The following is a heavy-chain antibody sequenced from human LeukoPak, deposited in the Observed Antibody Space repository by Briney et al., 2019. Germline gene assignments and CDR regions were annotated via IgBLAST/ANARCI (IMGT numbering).Heavy chain of an antibody. CDR1: GFTFSIYG. CDR2: IWYDGRTQ. D-gene: IGHD3-22*01. Sequence: GGSLRLSCAASGFTFSIYGMHWVRQAPGKGLEWVAVIWYDGRTQFYAESVKGRFAVSRDNSKNTLYLQMNSLRAEDTAVYHCARGEYYHESSGYPNYWGQGTLVTVSS. J-gene: IGHJ4*02. V-gene: IGHV3-33*01. CDR3: ARGEYYHESSGYPNY.